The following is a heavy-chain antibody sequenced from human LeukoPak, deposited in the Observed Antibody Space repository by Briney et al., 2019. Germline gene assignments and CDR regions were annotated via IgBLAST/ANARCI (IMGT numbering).Heavy chain of an antibody. D-gene: IGHD1-1*01. CDR3: ARTGTTSWDAFDI. CDR2: IWYDGSNK. V-gene: IGHV3-33*01. CDR1: GFTFSSYG. J-gene: IGHJ3*02. Sequence: GGSLRLSCAASGFTFSSYGMHWVRQAPGKGLEWVAVIWYDGSNKYYADSVKGRFTISRDNSKNTLYLQMNSLRAEGTAVYYCARTGTTSWDAFDIWGQGTMVTVSS.